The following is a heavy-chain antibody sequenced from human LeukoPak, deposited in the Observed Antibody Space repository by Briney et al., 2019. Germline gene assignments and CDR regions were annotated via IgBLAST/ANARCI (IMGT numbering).Heavy chain of an antibody. J-gene: IGHJ2*01. CDR3: AKDVGTAALFVFYFDL. V-gene: IGHV3-23*01. CDR1: GFTFTNYA. CDR2: ISGSGGNT. Sequence: PGGSLRLSCAASGFTFTNYAMTWVRQAPGKGLEWVSAISGSGGNTYYADSVKGRFTISRDNSKNTLYLQMNSLRVEDTAVYYCAKDVGTAALFVFYFDLWGRGARVTVSS. D-gene: IGHD6-6*01.